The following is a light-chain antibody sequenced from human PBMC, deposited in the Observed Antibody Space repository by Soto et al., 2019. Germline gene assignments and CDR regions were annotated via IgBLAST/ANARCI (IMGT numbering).Light chain of an antibody. V-gene: IGLV1-47*01. J-gene: IGLJ2*01. CDR3: ASWDSSVGGPA. CDR1: NSNIGSKY. Sequence: QSVLTQPPSASGTPGQRVTISCSGSNSNIGSKYVYWYQQFPVTAAKLLISRNNQRPSGVPDRFSGTKSATSAALAISDLRSEDDADSYCASWDSSVGGPAFGGGTKLTVL. CDR2: RNN.